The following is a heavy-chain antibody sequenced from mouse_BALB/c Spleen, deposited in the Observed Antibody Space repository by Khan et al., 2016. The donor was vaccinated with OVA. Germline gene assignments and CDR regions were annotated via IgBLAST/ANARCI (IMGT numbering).Heavy chain of an antibody. Sequence: VQLVESGPGLVAPSQSLSITCTISGFSLTNYGVHWVRQPPGKGLEWLVVIWSDGSTTYNSALKSRLTITKDNSKSQVFLEMNSLQTYDTAMYFCARQPYYHYNIMDYWGQGTSVTVSS. D-gene: IGHD2-10*01. CDR3: ARQPYYHYNIMDY. CDR1: GFSLTNYG. V-gene: IGHV2-6-1*01. CDR2: IWSDGST. J-gene: IGHJ4*01.